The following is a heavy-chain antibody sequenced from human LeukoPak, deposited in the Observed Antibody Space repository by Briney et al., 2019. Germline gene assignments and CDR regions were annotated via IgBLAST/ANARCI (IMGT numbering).Heavy chain of an antibody. V-gene: IGHV3-15*01. J-gene: IGHJ6*02. CDR3: TTESGLWSGYYGDV. D-gene: IGHD3-3*01. Sequence: KPGGSLRLSCAASGFTFSNAWMSWVRQAPGKGLEWVGRIKSKTDGGTTDYAAPVKGRFTISRDDSKNTLYLQMNSLKTEDTAVYYCTTESGLWSGYYGDVWGQGTTVTVSS. CDR2: IKSKTDGGTT. CDR1: GFTFSNAW.